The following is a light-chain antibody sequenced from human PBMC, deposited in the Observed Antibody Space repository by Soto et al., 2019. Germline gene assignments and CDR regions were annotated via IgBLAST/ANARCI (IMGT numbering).Light chain of an antibody. J-gene: IGKJ4*01. Sequence: EIVLPQSPAPLSVSPGERATLSCRASQSVGNNFAWYQQKPGQAPRLLIFATSTRATGVPARFSGSGSGTEFTLTISSLQSEDFAVYYCQQYGDWPLTFGGGAKVEIE. CDR1: QSVGNN. CDR2: ATS. V-gene: IGKV3-15*01. CDR3: QQYGDWPLT.